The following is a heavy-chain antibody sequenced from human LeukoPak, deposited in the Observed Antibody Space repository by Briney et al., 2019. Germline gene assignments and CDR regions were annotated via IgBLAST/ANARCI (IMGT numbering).Heavy chain of an antibody. J-gene: IGHJ6*03. V-gene: IGHV3-30*04. D-gene: IGHD3-3*01. CDR3: ARVSSGDDFWSGYYIGYYYYYMDV. Sequence: GGSLRLSCAASGFTFSIYPMHWVRQAPGKGLEWVALISYDGSNKYYADSVKGRFTISRDNSKNTLYLQMNSLRAEDTAVYYCARVSSGDDFWSGYYIGYYYYYMDVWGKGTTVTVSS. CDR2: ISYDGSNK. CDR1: GFTFSIYP.